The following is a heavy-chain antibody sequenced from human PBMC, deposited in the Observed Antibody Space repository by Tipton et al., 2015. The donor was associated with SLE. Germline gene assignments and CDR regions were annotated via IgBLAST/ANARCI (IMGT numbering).Heavy chain of an antibody. J-gene: IGHJ3*01. Sequence: GSLRLSCAASGFASEFTFSSYAMAWVRQAPGKGLEWVSTINFSGGTTYYPDSVKGRFTISRDNSKDTMFLQMNSLKAEDTALYYCAKQTAHGSGYAFDVWGQGTMVTVSS. D-gene: IGHD3-22*01. CDR1: GFASEFTFSSYA. CDR3: AKQTAHGSGYAFDV. CDR2: INFSGGTT. V-gene: IGHV3-23*01.